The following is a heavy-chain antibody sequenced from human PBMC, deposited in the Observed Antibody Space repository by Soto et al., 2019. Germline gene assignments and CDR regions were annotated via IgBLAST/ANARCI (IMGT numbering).Heavy chain of an antibody. D-gene: IGHD6-19*01. Sequence: GGSMRHSCAASGFTFSNYAMSWVRKATEKGLEWVSAISGSGGSTYYADSVKGRFTISRDNSKNTLYLQMNSLRAEDTAVYYCAKPPTHLIAVAGNFDYWGQGTLVTVSS. CDR2: ISGSGGST. V-gene: IGHV3-23*01. CDR1: GFTFSNYA. J-gene: IGHJ4*02. CDR3: AKPPTHLIAVAGNFDY.